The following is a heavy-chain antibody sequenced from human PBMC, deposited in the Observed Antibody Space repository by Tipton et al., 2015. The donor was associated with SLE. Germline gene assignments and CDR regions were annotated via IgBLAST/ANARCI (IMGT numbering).Heavy chain of an antibody. CDR2: LYTSGST. D-gene: IGHD1-26*01. V-gene: IGHV4-4*07. Sequence: TLSLTCTVSGGSIRSFSWSWLRPPAVKGLEWFGLLYTSGSTHNNPSLKSRVTMSVDTSKNQFSLKLGSVTAADTAVYYCARDGEGAVPPTPSAVEIWGQGTMVTVAS. CDR3: ARDGEGAVPPTPSAVEI. CDR1: GGSIRSFS. J-gene: IGHJ3*02.